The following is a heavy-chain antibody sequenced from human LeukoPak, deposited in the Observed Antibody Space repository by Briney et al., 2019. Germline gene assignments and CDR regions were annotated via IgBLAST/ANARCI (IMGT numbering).Heavy chain of an antibody. CDR2: ISGSGGST. D-gene: IGHD3-10*01. CDR1: GFTLSSYA. V-gene: IGHV3-23*01. Sequence: GGSLRLSCAASGFTLSSYAMSWVRQAPGKGLEWVSAISGSGGSTYYADSVKGRSTISRDNSKNTLYLQMNSLRAEDTAVYYCAKDLLQDSGSYYNFPNDYWGQGTLVTVSS. CDR3: AKDLLQDSGSYYNFPNDY. J-gene: IGHJ4*02.